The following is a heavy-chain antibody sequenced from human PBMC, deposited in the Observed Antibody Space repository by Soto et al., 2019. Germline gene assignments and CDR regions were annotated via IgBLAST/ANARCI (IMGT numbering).Heavy chain of an antibody. D-gene: IGHD6-19*01. V-gene: IGHV4-61*01. CDR1: GGSVSSGSYY. CDR3: ARVNHGAGIDFDL. CDR2: IYYSGST. J-gene: IGHJ2*01. Sequence: QVQLQESGPGLVKPSETLSLTCTVSGGSVSSGSYYWSWIRQPPGKGLEWIGYIYYSGSTNYNPSLKSRDTISVHTSKHRFCLQPSSVTSTDTAVYYCARVNHGAGIDFDLWGRGTLVTVSS.